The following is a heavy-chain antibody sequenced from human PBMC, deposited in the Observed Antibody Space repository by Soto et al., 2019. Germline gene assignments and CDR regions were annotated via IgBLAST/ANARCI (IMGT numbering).Heavy chain of an antibody. D-gene: IGHD6-19*01. Sequence: ASVKVTCKASGYTFTSYALQCVRQALGDRLEWMGETNDGNGIANSAQKFQGRVTITAAKSTSTAYLELSRLRSEDTVVYYCARVSGWPGRYFDYWGQGTLVTVSS. CDR1: GYTFTSYA. CDR3: ARVSGWPGRYFDY. J-gene: IGHJ4*02. CDR2: TNDGNGIA. V-gene: IGHV1-3*01.